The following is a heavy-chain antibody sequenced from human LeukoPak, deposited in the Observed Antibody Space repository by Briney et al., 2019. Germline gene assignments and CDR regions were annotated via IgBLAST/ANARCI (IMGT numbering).Heavy chain of an antibody. CDR2: INHSGST. CDR1: GYSISSGYY. CDR3: ARGRRIATIFGVVRGANFDY. Sequence: SETLSLTCTVSGYSISSGYYWGWIRQPPGKGLEWIGEINHSGSTNYNPSLKSRVTISVDTSKNQFSLKLSSVTAADTAVYYCARGRRIATIFGVVRGANFDYWGQGTLVTVSS. V-gene: IGHV4-38-2*02. D-gene: IGHD3-3*01. J-gene: IGHJ4*02.